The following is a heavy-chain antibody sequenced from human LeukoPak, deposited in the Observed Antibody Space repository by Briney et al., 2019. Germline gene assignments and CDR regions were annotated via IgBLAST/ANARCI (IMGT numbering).Heavy chain of an antibody. CDR1: GFTFNSHS. D-gene: IGHD3-16*01. CDR2: ISTSSSYI. Sequence: GGSLRLSCAASGFTFNSHSMNWVRQAPGKGLEWVSSISTSSSYIYYADSVKGRFIISRDNAQNSLFLQVNSLRAEDTAVYYCVRDQGGAVSYWGQGTLVTVSS. CDR3: VRDQGGAVSY. J-gene: IGHJ4*02. V-gene: IGHV3-21*01.